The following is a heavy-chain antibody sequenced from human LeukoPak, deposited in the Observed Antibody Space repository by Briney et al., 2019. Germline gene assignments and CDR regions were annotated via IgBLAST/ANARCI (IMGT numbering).Heavy chain of an antibody. J-gene: IGHJ4*02. CDR1: GFIFSNAW. D-gene: IGHD3-22*01. CDR3: TTTYYYDSSGDY. CDR2: INSKTDGGTT. V-gene: IGHV3-15*01. Sequence: PGGSLRLSCAASGFIFSNAWMSWVRQAPGKGREWVVRINSKTDGGTTDYAAPVKGRFTISRDDSKNTLYLQMNSLKAEDTAVYYCTTTYYYDSSGDYWGQGTLVTVSS.